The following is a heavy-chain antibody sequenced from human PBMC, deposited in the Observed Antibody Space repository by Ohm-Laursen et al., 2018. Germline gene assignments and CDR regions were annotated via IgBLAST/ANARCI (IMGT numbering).Heavy chain of an antibody. CDR3: ARGRNWFDP. J-gene: IGHJ5*02. Sequence: SVKVSCKASGYSFSAHYMHWMRQAPGQGLEWMGWINPNSGGTNYAQKFQGRVTMTRDTSISTAYMELSRLRSDDTAVYYCARGRNWFDPWGQGTLVTVSS. CDR2: INPNSGGT. CDR1: GYSFSAHY. V-gene: IGHV1-2*02.